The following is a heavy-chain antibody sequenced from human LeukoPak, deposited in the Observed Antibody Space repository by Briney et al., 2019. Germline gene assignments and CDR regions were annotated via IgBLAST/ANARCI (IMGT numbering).Heavy chain of an antibody. CDR1: GGSFSVYY. D-gene: IGHD4-17*01. V-gene: IGHV4-34*01. Sequence: PSETLSLTCAVYGGSFSVYYWSWIRQPPGKGLEWIGEINHSGSTDYNPSLKSRVTISVDTSKNQFSLKLSSVTAADTAVYYCARGYGDYGDATFDYWGQGTLVTVSS. J-gene: IGHJ4*02. CDR3: ARGYGDYGDATFDY. CDR2: INHSGST.